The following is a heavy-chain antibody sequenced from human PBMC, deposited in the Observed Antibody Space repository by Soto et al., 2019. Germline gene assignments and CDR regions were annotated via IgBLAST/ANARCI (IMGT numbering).Heavy chain of an antibody. J-gene: IGHJ5*02. CDR2: INPNSGGT. D-gene: IGHD2-15*01. CDR1: GYTFTGYY. Sequence: SVKDSCKASGYTFTGYYMHWVRQAPVQGLEWMGWINPNSGGTNYAQKFQGRVTMTRDTSISTAYMELSRLRSDDTAVYYCARDGYCSGGSCYSGWFDPWGQGTLVTVSS. V-gene: IGHV1-2*02. CDR3: ARDGYCSGGSCYSGWFDP.